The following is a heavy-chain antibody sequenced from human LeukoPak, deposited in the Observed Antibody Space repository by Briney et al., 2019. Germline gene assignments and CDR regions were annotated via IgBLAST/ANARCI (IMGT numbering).Heavy chain of an antibody. V-gene: IGHV4-59*08. CDR3: ARGRDSRGYQFKGFDY. J-gene: IGHJ4*02. Sequence: PSETLSLTCTVSGGSISPDYWTWIRQPPRKGLEWIGYIHYSGSTNYKPSLESRVTISLDTSKNQFSLRLTSVTAADTAVYYCARGRDSRGYQFKGFDYWGRGALVTVSS. D-gene: IGHD3-22*01. CDR2: IHYSGST. CDR1: GGSISPDY.